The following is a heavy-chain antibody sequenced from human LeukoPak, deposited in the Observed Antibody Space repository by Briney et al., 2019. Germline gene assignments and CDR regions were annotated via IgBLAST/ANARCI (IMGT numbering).Heavy chain of an antibody. CDR3: ASLGGFSGAPLGNWFDP. D-gene: IGHD5-12*01. J-gene: IGHJ5*02. CDR2: IYYSGST. CDR1: GGSISSGGYY. V-gene: IGHV4-31*03. Sequence: SQTLSLTCTVSGGSISSGGYYWSWIRQHPGKGLEWIGYIYYSGSTYYNPSLKSRVTISVDTSKNQFSLKLSSVTAADTAVYYCASLGGFSGAPLGNWFDPWGQGTLVTVSS.